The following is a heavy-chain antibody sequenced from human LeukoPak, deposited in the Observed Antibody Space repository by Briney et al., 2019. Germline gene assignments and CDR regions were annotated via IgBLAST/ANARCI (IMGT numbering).Heavy chain of an antibody. D-gene: IGHD2-2*01. J-gene: IGHJ4*02. Sequence: GGSLRLSCAASGFTFSTYTMNWVRQAPGKGLEWVSFIGLNSRTMYYADSVKGRFTVSRDDAKNLLFLQMNRLRADDTAVYYCSRSDPALGQRLNFFDSWGQGTLVIVSS. CDR2: IGLNSRTM. CDR1: GFTFSTYT. CDR3: SRSDPALGQRLNFFDS. V-gene: IGHV3-48*01.